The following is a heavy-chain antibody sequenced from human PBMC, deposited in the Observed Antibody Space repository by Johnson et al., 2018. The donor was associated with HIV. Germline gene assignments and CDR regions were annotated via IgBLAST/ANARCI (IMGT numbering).Heavy chain of an antibody. Sequence: VQLMESGGGLVKPGGSLRLFCAASGFTFSNAWMSWVRQAPGKGLEWVGRIKSKTDGGTTDYAAPVKGRFTISRDDSKNTLYLQMNSLNTEDTAVYYCRSCVSSGYYAPFYHDAFDIWGQGTMVTVSS. CDR3: RSCVSSGYYAPFYHDAFDI. D-gene: IGHD3-22*01. CDR1: GFTFSNAW. J-gene: IGHJ3*02. CDR2: IKSKTDGGTT. V-gene: IGHV3-15*01.